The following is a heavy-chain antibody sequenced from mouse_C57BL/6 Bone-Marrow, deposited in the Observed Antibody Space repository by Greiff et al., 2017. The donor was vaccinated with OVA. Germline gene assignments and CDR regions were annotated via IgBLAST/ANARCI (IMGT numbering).Heavy chain of an antibody. CDR2: IYPGDGDT. CDR3: ARGNYDGYPRGAWFAY. D-gene: IGHD2-3*01. V-gene: IGHV1-82*01. CDR1: GYAFSSSW. J-gene: IGHJ3*01. Sequence: QVQLQQSGPELVKPGASVKISCKASGYAFSSSWMNWVKQRPGKGLEWIGRIYPGDGDTNYNGKFKGKATLTADKSSSTAYMQLSSLTSEDSAVYFCARGNYDGYPRGAWFAYWGQGTLVTVSA.